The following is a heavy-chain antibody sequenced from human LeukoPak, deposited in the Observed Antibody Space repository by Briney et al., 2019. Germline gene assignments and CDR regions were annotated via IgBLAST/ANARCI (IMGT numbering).Heavy chain of an antibody. D-gene: IGHD3-9*01. J-gene: IGHJ6*02. V-gene: IGHV1-18*01. CDR3: ARAYRYFDWLSQPYYYGMDV. Sequence: GASVKVSCKASGYTFTSYGISWVRQAPGQGLEWMGWISAYNGNTNYAQKLQGRVTMTTDTSTSTAYMELRSLRSDDTAVYYCARAYRYFDWLSQPYYYGMDVWGQGTTVTVSS. CDR2: ISAYNGNT. CDR1: GYTFTSYG.